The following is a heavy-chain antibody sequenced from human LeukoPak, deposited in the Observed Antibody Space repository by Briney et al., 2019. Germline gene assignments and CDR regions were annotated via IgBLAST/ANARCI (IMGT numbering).Heavy chain of an antibody. Sequence: PGGSLRLSCAASGFTFRSYSMNWVRQAPGKGLEWVSYISSSSSTIYYADSVKGRFTISRDNAKNSLYLQMNSLRAEDTAVYYCARDYGSGSYYYWGQGTLVTVSS. CDR1: GFTFRSYS. CDR2: ISSSSSTI. J-gene: IGHJ4*02. V-gene: IGHV3-48*04. CDR3: ARDYGSGSYYY. D-gene: IGHD3-10*01.